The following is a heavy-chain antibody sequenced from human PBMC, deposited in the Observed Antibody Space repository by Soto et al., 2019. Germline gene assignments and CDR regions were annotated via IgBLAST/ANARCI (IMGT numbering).Heavy chain of an antibody. Sequence: GGSLRLSCAASGFTFSSYAMSWVRQAPGKGLEWVSAISGSGGSTYYADPVKGRFTISRDNSKNTLYLQMNSLRAEDTAVYYCAKDKGGYCSGGSCYENIYMDVWGKGTTVTVSS. CDR2: ISGSGGST. CDR1: GFTFSSYA. J-gene: IGHJ6*03. V-gene: IGHV3-23*01. D-gene: IGHD2-15*01. CDR3: AKDKGGYCSGGSCYENIYMDV.